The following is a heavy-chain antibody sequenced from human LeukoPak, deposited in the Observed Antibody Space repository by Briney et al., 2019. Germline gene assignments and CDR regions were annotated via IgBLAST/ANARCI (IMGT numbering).Heavy chain of an antibody. CDR2: INHNSGGT. J-gene: IGHJ4*02. CDR3: ARGYGGNSVDY. Sequence: GASVKVSCKASGYTFTDYYIHWVRQAPGQGLEWMGWINHNSGGTNYAQEFQGRVTMTRDTSISTAYMEVSRLRSDDTAIYYCARGYGGNSVDYWGQGTLVTVSS. D-gene: IGHD4-23*01. V-gene: IGHV1-2*02. CDR1: GYTFTDYY.